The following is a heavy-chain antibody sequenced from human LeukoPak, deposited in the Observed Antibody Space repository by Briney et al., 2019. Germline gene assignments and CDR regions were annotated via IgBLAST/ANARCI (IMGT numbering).Heavy chain of an antibody. Sequence: SETLSLTCIVSGGSISSISSNNYHWGWNRQPPGKGLEWIGSIYYSGSTFYNPSLKSRVTISVDTSNNQFSLKLRSVAAADTAVYYCARHGPPKMVVVVTPPDYWGQGTLVTVSS. D-gene: IGHD4-23*01. CDR2: IYYSGST. J-gene: IGHJ4*02. CDR3: ARHGPPKMVVVVTPPDY. V-gene: IGHV4-39*01. CDR1: GGSISSISSNNYH.